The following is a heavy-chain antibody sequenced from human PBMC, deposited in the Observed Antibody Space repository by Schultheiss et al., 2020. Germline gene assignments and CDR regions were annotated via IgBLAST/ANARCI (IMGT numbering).Heavy chain of an antibody. CDR2: ISTYNGNT. J-gene: IGHJ5*02. CDR3: ARDALGQNSGSSWYSVFGRDWFDP. V-gene: IGHV1-18*01. Sequence: ASVKVSCKASGYTFTSYGISWVRQAPGQGLEWMGWISTYNGNTNYAQKLQGRVTMTTDTSTSTAYMELRSLRSDDTAVYYCARDALGQNSGSSWYSVFGRDWFDPWGQGTLVTVSS. CDR1: GYTFTSYG. D-gene: IGHD6-13*01.